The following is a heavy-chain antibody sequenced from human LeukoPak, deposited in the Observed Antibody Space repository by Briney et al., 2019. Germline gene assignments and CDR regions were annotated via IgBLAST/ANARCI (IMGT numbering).Heavy chain of an antibody. D-gene: IGHD6-13*01. V-gene: IGHV1-18*01. CDR1: GYTFTSYG. CDR2: ISAYKGNT. CDR3: ATSYSSSWSYGESYYYGMDV. J-gene: IGHJ6*02. Sequence: GASVKVSCKASGYTFTSYGISWVRQAPGQGLEWMGWISAYKGNTNYAQKLQGRVTMTTDTSTSTAYMELRSLRSDDTAVYYCATSYSSSWSYGESYYYGMDVWGQGTTVTVSS.